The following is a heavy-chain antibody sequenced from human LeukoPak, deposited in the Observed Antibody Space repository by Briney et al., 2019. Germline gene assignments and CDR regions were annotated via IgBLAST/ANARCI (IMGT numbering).Heavy chain of an antibody. V-gene: IGHV2-5*02. CDR1: GFSLSTSGVG. CDR2: IYWDDDK. Sequence: SGPTLVKPTQTLTLTCTFSGFSLSTSGVGVGWIRQPPGKALEWLALIYWDDDKRYSPSLKSRLTITKDTSKSQVVLTMTNMDPVDTATYYCAHRQSQNPHNWFDPWGQGTLVIVSS. J-gene: IGHJ5*02. CDR3: AHRQSQNPHNWFDP.